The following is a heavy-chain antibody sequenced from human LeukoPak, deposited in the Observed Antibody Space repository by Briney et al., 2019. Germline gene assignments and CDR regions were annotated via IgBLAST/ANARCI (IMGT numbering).Heavy chain of an antibody. CDR3: ARQTLAWIQLYFDY. J-gene: IGHJ4*02. V-gene: IGHV4-34*01. D-gene: IGHD5-18*01. CDR2: INHSGST. Sequence: SETLSLTCAVYGGSFSGYYWSWIRQPPGKGLEWIGEINHSGSTNYNPSLKSRVTISVDTSKNQFSLKLSSVTAADTAVYYCARQTLAWIQLYFDYWGQGTLVTVSS. CDR1: GGSFSGYY.